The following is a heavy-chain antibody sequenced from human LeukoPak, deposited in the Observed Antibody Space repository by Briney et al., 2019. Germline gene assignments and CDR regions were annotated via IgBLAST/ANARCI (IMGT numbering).Heavy chain of an antibody. Sequence: ASVKVSWKASGYTFTTYYVHWVRQAPGQGLEWMGIINPSGRSTSYAQKFQGRVTMTRDMSTSTVYMELSSLRSEDTAVYYCARKKTYYYYSSGSAEGAFDIWGQGTMVTVSS. D-gene: IGHD3-22*01. J-gene: IGHJ3*02. CDR3: ARKKTYYYYSSGSAEGAFDI. CDR1: GYTFTTYY. V-gene: IGHV1-46*01. CDR2: INPSGRST.